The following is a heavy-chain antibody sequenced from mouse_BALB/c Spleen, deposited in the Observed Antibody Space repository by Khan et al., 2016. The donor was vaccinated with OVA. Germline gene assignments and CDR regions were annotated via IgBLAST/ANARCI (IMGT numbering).Heavy chain of an antibody. CDR3: ARERIDY. CDR2: INPTSGYT. J-gene: IGHJ2*01. CDR1: GYTFTSYW. Sequence: VQLQQSGAELAKPGASVKMSCKASGYTFTSYWMHWIKQRPGQGLEWIGYINPTSGYTDYNQKFKDKATLTADKSSSTAYMQLSSLTSDDSAVYYGARERIDYWGQGTALTVSA. V-gene: IGHV1-7*01.